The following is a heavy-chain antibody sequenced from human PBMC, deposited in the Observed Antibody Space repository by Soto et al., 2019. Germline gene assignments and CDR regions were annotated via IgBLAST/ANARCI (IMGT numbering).Heavy chain of an antibody. CDR2: IKQDGSEK. D-gene: IGHD3-3*01. J-gene: IGHJ6*03. CDR1: GFTFSSYW. V-gene: IGHV3-7*01. Sequence: GGSLRLSCAASGFTFSSYWMSWVRQAPGKGLEWVANIKQDGSEKYYVDSVKGRFTISRDNAKNSLYLQMNSLRAEDTAVYYCATNYDFWSGYYEAYYYYMDVWGKGPTVTVSS. CDR3: ATNYDFWSGYYEAYYYYMDV.